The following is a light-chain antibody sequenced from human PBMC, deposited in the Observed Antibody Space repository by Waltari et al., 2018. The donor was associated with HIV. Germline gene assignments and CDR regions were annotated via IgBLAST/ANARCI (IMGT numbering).Light chain of an antibody. V-gene: IGLV2-14*03. J-gene: IGLJ1*01. Sequence: HSALTQPASVSGSPGQSITISCTGTSSDIGSFNYVSWYQQHPGKAPNLMISDVSRRPSGVSIRFSGSKSGTTASLTISGLQADDEADYYCASYTGSATYVFGTGTKVTVL. CDR3: ASYTGSATYV. CDR2: DVS. CDR1: SSDIGSFNY.